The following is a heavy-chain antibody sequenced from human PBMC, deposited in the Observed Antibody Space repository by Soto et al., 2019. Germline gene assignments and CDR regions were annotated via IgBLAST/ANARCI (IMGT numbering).Heavy chain of an antibody. J-gene: IGHJ6*04. Sequence: QVQLVQSGAEVKKPGASVKVSCKASGYTFTSYAMHWVRQAPGQRLEWMGWINAGNGNTKYSQKFQGRVTITSDTSASTAYMELSILRSEDTAVYYCARDTISYSGYDGGDYYYCRDVWGKGTTVTVSS. CDR2: INAGNGNT. CDR1: GYTFTSYA. D-gene: IGHD5-12*01. CDR3: ARDTISYSGYDGGDYYYCRDV. V-gene: IGHV1-3*01.